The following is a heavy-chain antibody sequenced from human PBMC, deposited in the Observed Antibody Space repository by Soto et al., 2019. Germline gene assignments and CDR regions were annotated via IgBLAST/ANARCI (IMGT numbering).Heavy chain of an antibody. Sequence: QVRLVESGGGVVQPGRSLRLSCSVSGFTLKTHGMHWVRQAPGKGPEWVAFVSYDGSNQYYGSSVKGRFTISRDNSKNMVFLEVSSLRADDTAVYFWARDLRLRSHILDFWGQGTLVIVSS. J-gene: IGHJ4*02. CDR1: GFTLKTHG. D-gene: IGHD2-21*02. V-gene: IGHV3-30*03. CDR3: ARDLRLRSHILDF. CDR2: VSYDGSNQ.